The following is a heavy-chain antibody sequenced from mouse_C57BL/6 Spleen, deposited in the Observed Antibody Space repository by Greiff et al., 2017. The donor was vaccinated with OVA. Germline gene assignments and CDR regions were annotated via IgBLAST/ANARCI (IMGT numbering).Heavy chain of an antibody. CDR3: ARFGYDGDFAY. Sequence: VQLQQPGAELVMPGASVKLSCKASGYTFTSYWMHWVKQRPGQGLEWIGEIDPSDSYTNYNQKFKGKSTLTVDKSSSTAYMQLSSLTSEDSAVYYCARFGYDGDFAYWGQGTLVTVSA. V-gene: IGHV1-69*01. CDR1: GYTFTSYW. D-gene: IGHD2-2*01. CDR2: IDPSDSYT. J-gene: IGHJ3*01.